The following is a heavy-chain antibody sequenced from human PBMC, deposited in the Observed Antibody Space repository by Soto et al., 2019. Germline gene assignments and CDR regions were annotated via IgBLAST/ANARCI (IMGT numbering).Heavy chain of an antibody. CDR3: VKVRGGFYTYYFDY. V-gene: IGHV3-23*01. CDR1: GFIFSSYA. J-gene: IGHJ4*02. CDR2: ISGSGVSA. Sequence: ELQLLESGGGLEQPGGSLRLSCAASGFIFSSYAMNWVRQAPGKGLEWVSGISGSGVSAYYADSVKGRFSISRDNSKNTLYLQMNSLRAEDTAIYYCVKVRGGFYTYYFDYWGQGTLVTVSS. D-gene: IGHD3-10*01.